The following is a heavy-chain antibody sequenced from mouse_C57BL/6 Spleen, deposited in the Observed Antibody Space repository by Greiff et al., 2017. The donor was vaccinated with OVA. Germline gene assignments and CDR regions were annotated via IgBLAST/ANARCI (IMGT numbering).Heavy chain of an antibody. J-gene: IGHJ4*01. CDR1: GFTFSDAW. Sequence: EVKLEESGGGLVQPGGSMKLSCAASGFTFSDAWMDWVRQSPETGLELVAEIRNKANNHATYYAESVKGRFTISRDDSKSSGYLQMNSLRAEDTGIYYCTRYSGSSYDAMDYWGQGTSVTVSS. V-gene: IGHV6-6*01. CDR3: TRYSGSSYDAMDY. D-gene: IGHD1-1*01. CDR2: IRNKANNHAT.